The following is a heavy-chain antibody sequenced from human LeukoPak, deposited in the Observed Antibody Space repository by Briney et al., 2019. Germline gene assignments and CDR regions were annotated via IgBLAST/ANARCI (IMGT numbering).Heavy chain of an antibody. CDR1: GGSISSYY. J-gene: IGHJ5*02. CDR3: AKSVYSYGVFDL. V-gene: IGHV4-59*01. Sequence: SETLSLTCTVSGGSISSYYWSWIRQPPGKGLEWIWYIYYSGSTNYNPSLKSRVTISIDTSKNQSSLKLSSVTAADPALYYCAKSVYSYGVFDLWGQGPLVSVPS. D-gene: IGHD5-18*01. CDR2: IYYSGST.